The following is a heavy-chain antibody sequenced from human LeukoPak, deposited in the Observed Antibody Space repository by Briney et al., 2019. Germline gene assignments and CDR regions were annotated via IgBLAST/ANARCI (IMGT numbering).Heavy chain of an antibody. Sequence: QPGGSLRLSCAASGFTVSSNYMSWVRQAPGKGLEWVSVIYSGGSTYYADSVKGRFTISRDNSKNTLYLQMNSLRAEDTAVYYCARVGEGVWLPIDYWGQGTLVTVS. J-gene: IGHJ4*02. CDR1: GFTVSSNY. CDR3: ARVGEGVWLPIDY. D-gene: IGHD3-9*01. CDR2: IYSGGST. V-gene: IGHV3-66*01.